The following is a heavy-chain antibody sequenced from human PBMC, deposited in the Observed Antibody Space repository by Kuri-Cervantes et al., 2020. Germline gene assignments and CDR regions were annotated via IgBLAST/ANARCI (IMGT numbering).Heavy chain of an antibody. CDR3: ATSRGGVLGYCSGGSCYSFGSGQYGMDV. Sequence: ASVKVSCKASGYTFTSYGISWVRQAPGQGLEWMGWISAYNGNTNYAQKLQGRVTMTTDTSTSTAYMELRSLRSEDTAVYYCATSRGGVLGYCSGGSCYSFGSGQYGMDVWGQGTTVTVSS. CDR2: ISAYNGNT. D-gene: IGHD2-15*01. J-gene: IGHJ6*02. V-gene: IGHV1-18*01. CDR1: GYTFTSYG.